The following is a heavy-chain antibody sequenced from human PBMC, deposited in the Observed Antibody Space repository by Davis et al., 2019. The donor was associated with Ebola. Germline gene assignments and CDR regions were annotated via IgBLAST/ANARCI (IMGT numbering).Heavy chain of an antibody. V-gene: IGHV4-31*03. CDR2: IYYSGST. J-gene: IGHJ5*02. D-gene: IGHD3-3*01. CDR3: ARGADYDSHWFDP. CDR1: GGSISSGGYY. Sequence: PSETLSLICTVSGGSISSGGYYWSWIRQHPGKGLEWIGYIYYSGSTYYNPSLKSRVTISVDTSKNQFSLKLSSVTAADTAVYYCARGADYDSHWFDPWGQGTLVTVSS.